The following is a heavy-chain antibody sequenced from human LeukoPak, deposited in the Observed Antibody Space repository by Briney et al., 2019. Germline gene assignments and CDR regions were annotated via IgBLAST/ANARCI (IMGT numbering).Heavy chain of an antibody. CDR1: GFTFSSYA. CDR3: AKGQGNYYYYGMDV. J-gene: IGHJ6*02. V-gene: IGHV3-23*01. CDR2: ISGSGGST. Sequence: GGSLRLSCAASGFTFSSYAMSWVRQAPGPGLEWVSAISGSGGSTYYADSVKGRFTISRDNSKNTLYLQMNSLRAEDTAVYYCAKGQGNYYYYGMDVWGQGTTVTVSS.